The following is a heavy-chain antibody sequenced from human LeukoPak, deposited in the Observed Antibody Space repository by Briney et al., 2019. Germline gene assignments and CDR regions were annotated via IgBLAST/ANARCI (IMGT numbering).Heavy chain of an antibody. D-gene: IGHD3-10*01. J-gene: IGHJ4*02. Sequence: GGSLRLSCAASGFTFSSYAMSWVRQAPGKGLEWVSAISGGGGSTYYADSVKGRFTISRDNSKNTLYLQMNSLRAEDTAVYYCANEVVRFGEFFDYWGQGTLVTVSS. CDR1: GFTFSSYA. V-gene: IGHV3-23*01. CDR3: ANEVVRFGEFFDY. CDR2: ISGGGGST.